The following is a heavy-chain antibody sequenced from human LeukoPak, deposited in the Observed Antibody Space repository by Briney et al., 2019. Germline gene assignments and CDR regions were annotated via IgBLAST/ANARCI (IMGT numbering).Heavy chain of an antibody. CDR1: GFTFSSYG. CDR3: AKDEASGRLRYFDWLLLPFDY. CDR2: ISYDGSNK. V-gene: IGHV3-30*18. Sequence: PGRSLRLSCAASGFTFSSYGMHWVRQAPGKGLEWVAVISYDGSNKYYADSVKGRFTISRDNSKNTLYLQMNSLRAEDTAVYYCAKDEASGRLRYFDWLLLPFDYWGQGTLVTVSS. J-gene: IGHJ4*02. D-gene: IGHD3-9*01.